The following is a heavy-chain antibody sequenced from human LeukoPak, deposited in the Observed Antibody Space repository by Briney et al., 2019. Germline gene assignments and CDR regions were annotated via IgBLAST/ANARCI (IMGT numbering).Heavy chain of an antibody. V-gene: IGHV4-59*08. D-gene: IGHD4-17*01. Sequence: PSETLSLTCTVSGGYISNNYWSWIRQPPGKGLEWIGYIYYSGSTNHNPSLKSRVTISVDTSKNQFSLKLSSVTATDTAVYYCARHPGNDFGDYETGWGQGTLVTVSS. CDR2: IYYSGST. CDR1: GGYISNNY. CDR3: ARHPGNDFGDYETG. J-gene: IGHJ4*02.